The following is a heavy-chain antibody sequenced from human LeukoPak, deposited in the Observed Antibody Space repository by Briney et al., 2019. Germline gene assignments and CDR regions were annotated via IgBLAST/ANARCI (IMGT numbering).Heavy chain of an antibody. CDR3: ARAPVTPEYYFDY. D-gene: IGHD2-21*02. V-gene: IGHV3-33*01. CDR2: IWYDGSNK. CDR1: GFTFSSYG. J-gene: IGHJ4*02. Sequence: GGSLRLSCAASGFTFSSYGMHWVRQAPGKGLEWVAVIWYDGSNKYYADSVKGRFTISRDNAKNSLYLQMNSLRAEDTAVYYCARAPVTPEYYFDYWAQGTLVTVSS.